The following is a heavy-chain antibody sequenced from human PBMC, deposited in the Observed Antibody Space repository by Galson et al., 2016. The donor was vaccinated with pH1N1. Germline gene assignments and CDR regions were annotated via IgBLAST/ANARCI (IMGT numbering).Heavy chain of an antibody. CDR2: ITPTGGST. J-gene: IGHJ5*02. CDR1: GYTFTSYY. V-gene: IGHV1-46*01. Sequence: SVKVSCKASGYTFTSYYMHWVRQAPGQGLEWMGIITPTGGSTSYAQKFKDRVAMTSDTSTSTVYMELNSLRSEDTAVYYCARAPYCSNATCYSVWFDPWGQGTPVTVSS. CDR3: ARAPYCSNATCYSVWFDP. D-gene: IGHD2-2*02.